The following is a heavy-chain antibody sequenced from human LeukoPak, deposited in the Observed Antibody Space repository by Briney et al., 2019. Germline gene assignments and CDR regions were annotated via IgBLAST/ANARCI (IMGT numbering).Heavy chain of an antibody. V-gene: IGHV3-30*04. CDR3: AREPPVLLDRIDY. CDR2: MSSDGSGE. Sequence: PGGSLRLSCVGSGFTFSNYVIHWVRQTPTKGLEWVAVMSSDGSGEWYADSVEGRFTISRDNSKNTLYLQMNSLRPEDTAIYFCAREPPVLLDRIDYWGQGTPVIVSP. CDR1: GFTFSNYV. D-gene: IGHD1-1*01. J-gene: IGHJ4*02.